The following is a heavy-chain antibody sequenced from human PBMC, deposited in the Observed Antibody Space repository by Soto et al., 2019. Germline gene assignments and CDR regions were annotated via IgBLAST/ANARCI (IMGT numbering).Heavy chain of an antibody. CDR3: ARHKLDYLARDVFDI. V-gene: IGHV4-30-4*01. CDR1: GGSIRSGDYY. J-gene: IGHJ3*02. D-gene: IGHD3-10*01. Sequence: SETLSLTCTVSGGSIRSGDYYWSWIRQPPGKGLESIGYIYYSGNTNYNPSLKSRLTISLDTSKSQFSLRLTSVTAADTAVYYCARHKLDYLARDVFDIWGQGTMVTVSS. CDR2: IYYSGNT.